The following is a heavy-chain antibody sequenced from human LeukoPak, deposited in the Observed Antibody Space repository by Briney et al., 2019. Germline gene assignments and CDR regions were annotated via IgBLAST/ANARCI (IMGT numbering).Heavy chain of an antibody. J-gene: IGHJ4*02. CDR1: GGSISSYY. D-gene: IGHD1-26*01. CDR3: ASLGADHY. V-gene: IGHV4-59*01. CDR2: IYYSGST. Sequence: PSETLSLTCTVSGGSISSYYWSWIRQPPGKGLKWIGYIYYSGSTNYNPSLKSRVTISVDTSKNQFSLRLNSVTAADTAVYYCASLGADHYWGQGTLVTVSS.